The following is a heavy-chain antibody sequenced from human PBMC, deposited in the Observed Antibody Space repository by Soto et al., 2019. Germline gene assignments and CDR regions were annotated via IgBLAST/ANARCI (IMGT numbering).Heavy chain of an antibody. J-gene: IGHJ4*02. CDR2: ISGSGGST. V-gene: IGHV3-23*01. CDR1: GFTFSSYA. D-gene: IGHD5-12*01. Sequence: GGSLRLSCAASGFTFSSYAMSWVRQAPGKGLEWVSAISGSGGSTYYADSVKGRFTISRDNSKNTLYLQMNSLRAEDTAVYYCAKDRVSGYDLLEFDYWGQGTLVTVSS. CDR3: AKDRVSGYDLLEFDY.